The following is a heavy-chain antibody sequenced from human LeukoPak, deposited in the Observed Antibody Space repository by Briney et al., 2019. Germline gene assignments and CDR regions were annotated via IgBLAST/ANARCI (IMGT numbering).Heavy chain of an antibody. CDR2: ISSSRSYI. Sequence: GGSLRLSCAASGFTFSSYSMNWVRQAPGKGLEWVSSISSSRSYIYYADSVKGRFTISRDNAKNSLYLQMNSLRAEDTAMYYCVRVVPAANYYYYGMDVWGQGTTVTVSS. CDR3: VRVVPAANYYYYGMDV. CDR1: GFTFSSYS. D-gene: IGHD2-2*01. J-gene: IGHJ6*02. V-gene: IGHV3-21*01.